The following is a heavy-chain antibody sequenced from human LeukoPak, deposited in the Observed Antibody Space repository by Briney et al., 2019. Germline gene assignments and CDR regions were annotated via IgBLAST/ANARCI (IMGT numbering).Heavy chain of an antibody. CDR3: ARGYSSGWFYFDN. V-gene: IGHV3-66*01. D-gene: IGHD6-19*01. CDR2: IYSGGIT. CDR1: GFTVTGNY. Sequence: GGSLRLSCAASGFTVTGNYMSWVRQAPGKGLEWVSVIYSGGITYYADSVKGRFTISRDNPKNTLYLQMNSLRAEDTAVYYCARGYSSGWFYFDNWGQGTLVTVFS. J-gene: IGHJ4*02.